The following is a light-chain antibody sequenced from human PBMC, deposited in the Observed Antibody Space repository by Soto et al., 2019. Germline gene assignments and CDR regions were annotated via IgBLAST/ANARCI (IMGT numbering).Light chain of an antibody. Sequence: QSALTQPASVSGSPGQSITISCTGTSSDVGGYNYVSWYQQHPDKAPKLMIFEVSNRPSGVSNRFSGSKSGNTASPTISGLQAEDEADYYCSSYTSTSTLVFGTGTKLTVL. J-gene: IGLJ1*01. CDR3: SSYTSTSTLV. V-gene: IGLV2-14*01. CDR1: SSDVGGYNY. CDR2: EVS.